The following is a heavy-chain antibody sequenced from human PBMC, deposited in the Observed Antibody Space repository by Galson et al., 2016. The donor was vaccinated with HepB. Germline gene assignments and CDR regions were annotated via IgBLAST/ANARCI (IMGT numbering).Heavy chain of an antibody. CDR2: MYYTGST. Sequence: SLTCTVSGGSISSADYYWGWIRQPPGKGLEWIGSMYYTGSTYYNPSLKSRVTMSLDTSKNQFSLKLNSVTAADTAVYYCSSPAALRGAYYRFDYWGQGTLVTVSS. CDR3: SSPAALRGAYYRFDY. J-gene: IGHJ4*02. D-gene: IGHD1-26*01. V-gene: IGHV4-39*01. CDR1: GGSISSADYY.